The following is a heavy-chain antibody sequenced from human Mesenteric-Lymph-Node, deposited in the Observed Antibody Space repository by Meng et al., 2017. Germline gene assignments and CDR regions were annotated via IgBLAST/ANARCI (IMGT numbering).Heavy chain of an antibody. Sequence: GSLRLSCAASGFTFSSYAMSWVRQAPGKGLEWVTAVSGSGDGSYYADSVKGRFTVSRDYSKNTLFLQLNSLRAEDTALYYCARGRAYSNGWFPDYWGQGTVVTVSS. J-gene: IGHJ4*02. D-gene: IGHD6-19*01. CDR3: ARGRAYSNGWFPDY. CDR2: VSGSGDGS. CDR1: GFTFSSYA. V-gene: IGHV3-23*01.